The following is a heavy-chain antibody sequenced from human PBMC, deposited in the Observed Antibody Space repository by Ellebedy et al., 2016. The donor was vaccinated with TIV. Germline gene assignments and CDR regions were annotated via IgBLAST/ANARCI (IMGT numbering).Heavy chain of an antibody. D-gene: IGHD1-1*01. CDR2: INHRGST. CDR3: ARDGTGVAFDY. Sequence: MPSETLSLTCTVSGYSISSGYYWGWFRQPPGKGLEWVGSINHRGSTYYNPSLKSRVTMSVDTSENQFSLRLTSVTAADTALYYCARDGTGVAFDYWGQGTLVTVSS. J-gene: IGHJ4*02. CDR1: GYSISSGYY. V-gene: IGHV4-38-2*02.